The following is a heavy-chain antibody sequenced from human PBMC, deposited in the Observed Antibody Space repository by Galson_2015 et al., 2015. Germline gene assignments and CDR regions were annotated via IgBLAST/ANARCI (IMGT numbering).Heavy chain of an antibody. D-gene: IGHD6-13*01. V-gene: IGHV4-39*01. CDR2: IYYSGST. CDR1: GGSISSSSYY. J-gene: IGHJ4*02. CDR3: VRRSYSSSWYQKGYYFDY. Sequence: LSLTCTVSGGSISSSSYYWGWIRQPPGKGLEWIGSIYYSGSTYYNPSLKSRVTISVDTSKNQFSLKLSSVTAADTAVYYCVRRSYSSSWYQKGYYFDYWGQGTLVTVSS.